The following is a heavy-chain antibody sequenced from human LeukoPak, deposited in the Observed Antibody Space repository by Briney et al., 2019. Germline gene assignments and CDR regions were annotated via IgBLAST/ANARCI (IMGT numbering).Heavy chain of an antibody. CDR1: GFTFSSYA. J-gene: IGHJ4*02. D-gene: IGHD5-18*01. Sequence: GGSLRLSCAASGFTFSSYAMSWVRQAPGKGLEWVSSISSSSSYIYYADSVKGRFTISRDNAKNSLYLQMNSLRAEDTAVYYCAREQERDTAMVIWGQGTLVTVSS. CDR3: AREQERDTAMVI. CDR2: ISSSSSYI. V-gene: IGHV3-21*01.